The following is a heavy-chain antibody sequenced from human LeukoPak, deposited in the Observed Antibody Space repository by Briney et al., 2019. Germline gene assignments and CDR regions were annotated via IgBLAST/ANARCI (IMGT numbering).Heavy chain of an antibody. CDR2: INHSGST. V-gene: IGHV4-34*01. CDR1: GGSFSGYY. D-gene: IGHD2-15*01. J-gene: IGHJ5*02. CDR3: ARDLIEYRSSGGSWKNWFDP. Sequence: SETLSLTCAVYGGSFSGYYWSWIRQPPGKGLEWIGEINHSGSTNYNPSLKSRVTISVDTSKNQFSLKLSSVTAADTAVYYCARDLIEYRSSGGSWKNWFDPWGQGTLVTVSS.